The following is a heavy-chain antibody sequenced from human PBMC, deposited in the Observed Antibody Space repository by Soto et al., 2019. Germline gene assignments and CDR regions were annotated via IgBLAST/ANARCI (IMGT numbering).Heavy chain of an antibody. Sequence: QVQLVESGGGVVQPGRSLRLSCAASGFTLSSYAMHWVRQAPGKGLEWVAIISYDESIKYYADSVKGRFTISRDNSKNTVYLQMNNLRAEDTAVYYCARAPRHSSSSHGVWGQGTTVTVSS. CDR2: ISYDESIK. CDR1: GFTLSSYA. J-gene: IGHJ6*02. V-gene: IGHV3-30-3*01. CDR3: ARAPRHSSSSHGV. D-gene: IGHD6-6*01.